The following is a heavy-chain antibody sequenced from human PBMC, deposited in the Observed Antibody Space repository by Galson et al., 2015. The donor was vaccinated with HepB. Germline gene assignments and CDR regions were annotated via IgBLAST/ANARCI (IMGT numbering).Heavy chain of an antibody. V-gene: IGHV3-21*01. CDR2: ISSSSIYI. Sequence: SLRLSCAASGFTFSSYSMNWVRQAPGKGLEWVSSISSSSIYIYYADSVKGRFTISRDNAKNSLYLQMNSLRAEDTAVYYCARNEDGYNAFDIWGQGTMVTVSS. CDR1: GFTFSSYS. D-gene: IGHD5-24*01. J-gene: IGHJ3*02. CDR3: ARNEDGYNAFDI.